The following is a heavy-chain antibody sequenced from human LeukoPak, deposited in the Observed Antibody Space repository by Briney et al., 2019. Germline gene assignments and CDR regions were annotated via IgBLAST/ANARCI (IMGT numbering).Heavy chain of an antibody. Sequence: SETLSLTCTVSGGSVTSGIYHWGWIRQFPGKGLEWIGSVYFDGGTHYNPSLQSRVTVSIDTSKNQFSLRLSSVTAADTALYYCARDHYYDGRGRFDPWGQGTLVTVSS. CDR3: ARDHYYDGRGRFDP. CDR1: GGSVTSGIYH. J-gene: IGHJ5*02. CDR2: VYFDGGT. D-gene: IGHD3-16*01. V-gene: IGHV4-39*07.